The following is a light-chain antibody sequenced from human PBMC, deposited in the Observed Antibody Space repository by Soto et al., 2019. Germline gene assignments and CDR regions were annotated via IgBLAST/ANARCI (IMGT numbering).Light chain of an antibody. Sequence: IQITQSPSTLSGSVGDRVTMTCRASHTISSFLAWYQQKPGKAPKLLIYKASTLKSGVPSRFSGSGSGTEFTLTISSLQPDDFATYYCQHYNSYSEAFGQVTKVDVK. J-gene: IGKJ1*01. CDR2: KAS. CDR1: HTISSF. CDR3: QHYNSYSEA. V-gene: IGKV1-5*03.